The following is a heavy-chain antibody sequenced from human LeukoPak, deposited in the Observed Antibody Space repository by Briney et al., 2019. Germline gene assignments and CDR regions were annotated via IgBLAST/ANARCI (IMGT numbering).Heavy chain of an antibody. V-gene: IGHV3-23*01. CDR3: AKDLEAVAGTIVNEY. CDR2: IGASGATT. Sequence: GRSLRLSCAVSGLTFNKYAMTSVRQGPGKGLEWVSGIGASGATTYYADSVKGRFTISRDNSKNTLFLQLKSLRADDTGVYFCAKDLEAVAGTIVNEYWGQGTPVTVSS. CDR1: GLTFNKYA. J-gene: IGHJ4*02. D-gene: IGHD6-19*01.